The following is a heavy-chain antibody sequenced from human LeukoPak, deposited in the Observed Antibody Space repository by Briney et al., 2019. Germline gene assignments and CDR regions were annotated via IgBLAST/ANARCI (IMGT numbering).Heavy chain of an antibody. CDR2: VYYSGST. D-gene: IGHD6-19*01. CDR1: GDSISSYY. CDR3: ARQRAGYTTGWYSFDY. J-gene: IGHJ4*02. V-gene: IGHV4-59*08. Sequence: KASETLSLTCTVSGDSISSYYWSWIRQHPGKGLEWIGFVYYSGSTYYSPSLKSRVTISVDTSKNQVSLKLSSVTAADTAVYYCARQRAGYTTGWYSFDYWGQGTRVTVSS.